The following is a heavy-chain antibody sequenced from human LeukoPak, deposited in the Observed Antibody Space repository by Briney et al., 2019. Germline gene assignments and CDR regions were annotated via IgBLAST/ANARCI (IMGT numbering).Heavy chain of an antibody. D-gene: IGHD2-15*01. V-gene: IGHV1-2*02. Sequence: GASVKVSCKASGYTFTGYYMHWVRQAPGQGLEWMGWINPNSGGTNYAQKFQGRVTMTRDTSISTAYMELSRLRSDDTAVYYCARGVGYCSGGSCPNWFDPWGQGTLVTVSS. CDR1: GYTFTGYY. CDR3: ARGVGYCSGGSCPNWFDP. J-gene: IGHJ5*02. CDR2: INPNSGGT.